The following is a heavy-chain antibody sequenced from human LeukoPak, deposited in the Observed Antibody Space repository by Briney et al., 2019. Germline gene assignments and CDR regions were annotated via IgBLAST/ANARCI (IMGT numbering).Heavy chain of an antibody. D-gene: IGHD1-26*01. V-gene: IGHV3-30*19. CDR1: GFTFSSYG. Sequence: GGSLRLSCAASGFTFSSYGMHWVRQAPGKGLEWVAVIWYDGSNKKYGDSVKGRLTISRDNSKNTLYLQMNSLRAEDTAVYYCARGLFTGGTYFGFWGQGTLVTVSS. CDR2: IWYDGSNK. CDR3: ARGLFTGGTYFGF. J-gene: IGHJ4*02.